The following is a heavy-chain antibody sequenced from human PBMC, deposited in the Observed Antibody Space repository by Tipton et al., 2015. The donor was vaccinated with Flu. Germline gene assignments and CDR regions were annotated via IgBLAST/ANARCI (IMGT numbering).Heavy chain of an antibody. Sequence: SLRLSCAASGFTFDSYDMNWVRQAPGKGLEWVSYISSSGSTIYYTDSVKGRFTISRDNAKNSLYLQMNSLRAEDTAVYYCARVAILDYWGQGTLVTVSS. CDR2: ISSSGSTI. CDR1: GFTFDSYD. D-gene: IGHD3-9*01. V-gene: IGHV3-48*03. CDR3: ARVAILDY. J-gene: IGHJ4*02.